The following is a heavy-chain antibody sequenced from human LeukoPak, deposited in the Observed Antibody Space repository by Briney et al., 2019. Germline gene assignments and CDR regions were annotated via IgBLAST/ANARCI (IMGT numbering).Heavy chain of an antibody. CDR2: INPSGGST. Sequence: ASVKVSCKASGYTFTSYYMHWVRQAPGQGLEWMGIINPSGGSTSYAQNFQGRVTMTRDTSTSTVYMELSSLRSEDTAVYYCARGRYISGRSYYFDYWGQGTLVTVSS. V-gene: IGHV1-46*01. D-gene: IGHD6-19*01. CDR1: GYTFTSYY. CDR3: ARGRYISGRSYYFDY. J-gene: IGHJ4*02.